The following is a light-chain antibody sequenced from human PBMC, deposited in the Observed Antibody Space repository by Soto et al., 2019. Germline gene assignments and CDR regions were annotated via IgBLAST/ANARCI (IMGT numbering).Light chain of an antibody. Sequence: EIVLTQSPGTLSLSPGERATLSCRTSQSVSSSYLAWYQQKPGQAPRLLIHSASSRATGIPDRFSGSGSGTEFTLTISSLQPDDFATYYCQQYNSYSLTFGGGTKVDIK. CDR2: SAS. V-gene: IGKV3-20*01. CDR1: QSVSSSY. J-gene: IGKJ4*01. CDR3: QQYNSYSLT.